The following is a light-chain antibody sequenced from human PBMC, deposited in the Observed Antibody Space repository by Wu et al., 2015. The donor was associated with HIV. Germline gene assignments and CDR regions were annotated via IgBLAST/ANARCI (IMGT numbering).Light chain of an antibody. Sequence: EIVMTQSPATLSVSPGERATLSCWASQSVSNNLAWYQQKPGQAPTILIYDASTRATGIPARFSGSGSGTDFTLTISSLQSEDFAVYYCQQYDKWPPRTFGQGTKVEIK. V-gene: IGKV3-15*01. J-gene: IGKJ1*01. CDR3: QQYDKWPPRT. CDR2: DAS. CDR1: QSVSNN.